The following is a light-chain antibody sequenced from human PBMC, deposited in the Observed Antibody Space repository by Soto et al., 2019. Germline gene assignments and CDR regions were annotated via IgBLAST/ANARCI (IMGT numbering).Light chain of an antibody. V-gene: IGKV4-1*01. CDR3: HQYGSSPRT. CDR2: WAS. J-gene: IGKJ1*01. CDR1: ESLVFSSSNKNY. Sequence: DILITQSPDSLAVPVGERGTVRGKTRESLVFSSSNKNYIAWYQQKPGQPPKLLIYWASTRKSGVPDRFSASGSGTDFTLTIIDLQADDVAVYYCHQYGSSPRTFGQGTKVDIK.